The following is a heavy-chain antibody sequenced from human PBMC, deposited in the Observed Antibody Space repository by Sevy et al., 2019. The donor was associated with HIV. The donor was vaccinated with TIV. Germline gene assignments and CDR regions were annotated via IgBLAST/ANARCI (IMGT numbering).Heavy chain of an antibody. CDR1: GFTVSNYA. Sequence: GGYLRLSCAASGFTVSNYAMNWVRQAPGKGLEWVSAISGRGDDTYYADSVKGRFTISRDKSKNTLYLQMNSLRAEDTAVYYCAKDIVVVVGEAFDIWGQGTMVTVSS. D-gene: IGHD2-15*01. V-gene: IGHV3-23*01. CDR3: AKDIVVVVGEAFDI. J-gene: IGHJ3*02. CDR2: ISGRGDDT.